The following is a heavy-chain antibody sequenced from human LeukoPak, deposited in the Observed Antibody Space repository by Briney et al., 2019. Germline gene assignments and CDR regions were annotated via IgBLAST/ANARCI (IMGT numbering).Heavy chain of an antibody. CDR3: VREDTPATANY. CDR2: ISGGGDIT. D-gene: IGHD2-21*02. J-gene: IGHJ4*02. CDR1: GFNFANHA. V-gene: IGHV3-23*01. Sequence: GGSLRLSCAASGFNFANHAMSWVRQTPGKGLEWVSAISGGGDITYYADSVMGRLTISRDNSKDTLFLQMHSLRPGDTAVYYCVREDTPATANYWGQGTLVTISS.